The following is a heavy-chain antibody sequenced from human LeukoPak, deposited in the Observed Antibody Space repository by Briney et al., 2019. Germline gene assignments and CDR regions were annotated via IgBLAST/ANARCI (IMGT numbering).Heavy chain of an antibody. V-gene: IGHV1-2*02. CDR1: GYAFTGYY. D-gene: IGHD2-8*01. CDR2: INPGGGVT. CDR3: ASGPNHCYYMDV. J-gene: IGHJ6*03. Sequence: ASMKVSCKASGYAFTGYYIHWVRQAPGQGLEWMGWINPGGGVTKSAQKFQGRVTMTTDKSISTVYMELNRLTSDDTAVYFCASGPNHCYYMDVWGKGTTVTVSS.